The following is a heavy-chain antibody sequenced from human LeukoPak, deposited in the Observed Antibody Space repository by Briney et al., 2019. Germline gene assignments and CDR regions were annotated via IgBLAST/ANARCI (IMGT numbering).Heavy chain of an antibody. CDR1: GFTFSSYG. D-gene: IGHD4/OR15-4a*01. CDR3: ARRAGAYSHPYDY. CDR2: IRYDGSNK. Sequence: QSGGSLRLSCAASGFTFSSYGMHWVRQAPGKGLEWVAFIRYDGSNKYYADSVKGRFTISRDNSKNTLYLQMNSLRAEDTAVYYCARRAGAYSHPYDYWGQGTLVTVSS. V-gene: IGHV3-30*02. J-gene: IGHJ4*02.